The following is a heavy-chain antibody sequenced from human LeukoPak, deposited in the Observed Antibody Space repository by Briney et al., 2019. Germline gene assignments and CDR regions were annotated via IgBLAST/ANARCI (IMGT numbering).Heavy chain of an antibody. J-gene: IGHJ4*02. V-gene: IGHV3-74*01. CDR1: GFTFSSYW. CDR3: AREYGGYVRYFDY. Sequence: GGSLRLSCAASGFTFSSYWMHWVRQAPGKGLVWVSRINSDGSSTSYADSVKGRFTISRDNAKNTLYLQMNSLRAEDTAVYYCAREYGGYVRYFDYWGQGTLVTVPS. D-gene: IGHD5-12*01. CDR2: INSDGSST.